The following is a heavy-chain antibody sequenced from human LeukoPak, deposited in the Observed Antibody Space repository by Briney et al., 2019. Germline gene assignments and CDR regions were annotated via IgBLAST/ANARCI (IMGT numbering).Heavy chain of an antibody. CDR3: ARDIVVVPAAIGGSFDY. CDR1: GGSISSYY. CDR2: IYYSGST. J-gene: IGHJ4*02. Sequence: KPSETLSLTCTVSGGSISSYYWSWIRQPPGRGLEWIGYIYYSGSTNYNPSLKSRVTISVDTSKNQFSLKLSSVTAADTAVYYCARDIVVVPAAIGGSFDYWGQGTLVTVSS. V-gene: IGHV4-59*01. D-gene: IGHD2-2*02.